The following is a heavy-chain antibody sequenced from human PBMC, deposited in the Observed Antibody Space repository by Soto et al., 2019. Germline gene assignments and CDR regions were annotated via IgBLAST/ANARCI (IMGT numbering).Heavy chain of an antibody. CDR3: ARDRGCSSTSCYNLPYYYYYGMDV. J-gene: IGHJ6*02. CDR2: INPNSGGT. D-gene: IGHD2-2*02. Sequence: ASVKVSCKASGYTFTDCYIHWVRQAPGQGLEWMGWINPNSGGTNYAQKFQGWVTMTRDTSISTAYMELSRLRSDDTAVYYCARDRGCSSTSCYNLPYYYYYGMDVWGQGTTVTVSS. V-gene: IGHV1-2*04. CDR1: GYTFTDCY.